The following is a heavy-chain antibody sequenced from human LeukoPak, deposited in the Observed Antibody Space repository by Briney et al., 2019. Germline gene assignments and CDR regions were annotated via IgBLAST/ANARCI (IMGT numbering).Heavy chain of an antibody. CDR3: ARHRYDFWSGWRFRNWFDP. V-gene: IGHV4-38-2*01. J-gene: IGHJ5*02. CDR2: IYHSGIT. D-gene: IGHD3-3*01. Sequence: PSETLSLTCAVSGYSISSGYYWGWIRQPPGKGLEWIGSIYHSGITYYNPSLKSRVTISVDTSKNQFSLKLSSVTAADTAVYYCARHRYDFWSGWRFRNWFDPWGQGTLVTVSS. CDR1: GYSISSGYY.